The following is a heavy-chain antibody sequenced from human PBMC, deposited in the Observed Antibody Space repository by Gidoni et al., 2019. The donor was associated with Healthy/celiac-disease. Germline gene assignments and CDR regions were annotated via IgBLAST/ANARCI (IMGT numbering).Heavy chain of an antibody. CDR2: ISGSGGST. V-gene: IGHV3-23*01. CDR3: AKLNSNSEYYFDY. Sequence: VQLLESGGGLVQPGGSMSLSCEASGFTFSSYAMSWVRQAPGKGLEWVSAISGSGGSTYYADSVKGRFTISRDNSKNTLYLQMNSLRAEDTAVYYCAKLNSNSEYYFDYWGQGTLVTVSS. J-gene: IGHJ4*02. D-gene: IGHD4-4*01. CDR1: GFTFSSYA.